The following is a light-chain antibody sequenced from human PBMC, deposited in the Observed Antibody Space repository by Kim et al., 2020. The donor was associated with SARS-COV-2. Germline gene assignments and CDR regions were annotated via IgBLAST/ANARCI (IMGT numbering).Light chain of an antibody. CDR1: SRRSDY. CDR2: GKN. V-gene: IGLV3-19*01. Sequence: VALGQTVRITCQGDSRRSDYETWYQKKPGQAPILVIYGKNNRPSGIPDRFSGSSSGNTASLTITGTQAGDEADYYCNSRDSNNNVLFGGGTQLTVL. CDR3: NSRDSNNNVL. J-gene: IGLJ2*01.